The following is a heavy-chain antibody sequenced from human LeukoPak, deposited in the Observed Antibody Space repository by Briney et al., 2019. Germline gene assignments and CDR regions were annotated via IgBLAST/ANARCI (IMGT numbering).Heavy chain of an antibody. D-gene: IGHD6-19*01. CDR2: ISYDGSNK. CDR3: AKGVAGTFDY. J-gene: IGHJ4*02. Sequence: GRSLRPSCAASGFTFSSYGMHWVRQAPGKGLEWVAVISYDGSNKYYADFGKGRFTISRDNSKNTLYLQMNSLRAEDTAVYYCAKGVAGTFDYWGEGTLVTVSS. CDR1: GFTFSSYG. V-gene: IGHV3-30*18.